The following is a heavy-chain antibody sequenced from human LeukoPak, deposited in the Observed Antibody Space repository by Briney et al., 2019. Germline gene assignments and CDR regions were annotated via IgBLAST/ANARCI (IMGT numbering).Heavy chain of an antibody. J-gene: IGHJ3*02. V-gene: IGHV1-46*01. CDR2: ISPSGGNT. Sequence: ASLRVSSTPSVYTFTTYYMHWVRQAPGPRLEWVGIISPSGGNTSYAKKFGGRVTMTSDTSTSTVYMELSSLRSEDTSVYYCARFDSSGYWYAFDIWGQGTIVTVSS. CDR1: VYTFTTYY. D-gene: IGHD5-18*01. CDR3: ARFDSSGYWYAFDI.